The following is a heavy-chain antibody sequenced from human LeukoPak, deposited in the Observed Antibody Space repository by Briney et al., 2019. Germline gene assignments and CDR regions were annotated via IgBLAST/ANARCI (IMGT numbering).Heavy chain of an antibody. J-gene: IGHJ4*02. D-gene: IGHD4-11*01. CDR3: AKDAQRGFDYSNSLQY. CDR1: GFTFSHYG. V-gene: IGHV3-33*06. CDR2: IWSDGTNQ. Sequence: PGRSLILSCAASGFTFSHYGMHWVRQAPGKGLEWVAVIWSDGTNQFYADSVRGRFTISRDDSQKTVFLQMSSLRAEDTAIYYCAKDAQRGFDYSNSLQYWGQGTLVTVSS.